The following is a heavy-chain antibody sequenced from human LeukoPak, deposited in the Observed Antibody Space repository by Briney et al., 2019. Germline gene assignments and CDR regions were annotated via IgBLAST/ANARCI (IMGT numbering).Heavy chain of an antibody. V-gene: IGHV4-34*01. D-gene: IGHD2-2*01. CDR1: GASLRGSY. CDR2: IDHSGST. Sequence: SETLSLTCAVQGASLRGSYWSWIRQPPGKGLQWIGQIDHSGSTHSIPSLKSRVTISVDKSKNQFSLKLSSVTAADTAVYYCATTADQLTPLGYWGQGTLVTVSS. J-gene: IGHJ4*02. CDR3: ATTADQLTPLGY.